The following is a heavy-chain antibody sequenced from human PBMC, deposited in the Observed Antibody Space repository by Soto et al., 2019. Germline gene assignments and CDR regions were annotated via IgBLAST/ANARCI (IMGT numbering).Heavy chain of an antibody. D-gene: IGHD3-10*01. J-gene: IGHJ6*02. CDR2: IYYSGST. V-gene: IGHV4-30-4*01. CDR1: GGSISSGDYY. CDR3: ASQRVLLWFGELLTGGMDV. Sequence: QVQLQESGPGLVKPSQTLSLTCTVSGGSISSGDYYWSWIRQPPGKGLGWIGYIYYSGSTYYNPSLKSRVTISVDTSKNQFSLKLSSVTAADTAVYYCASQRVLLWFGELLTGGMDVWGQGTTVTVSS.